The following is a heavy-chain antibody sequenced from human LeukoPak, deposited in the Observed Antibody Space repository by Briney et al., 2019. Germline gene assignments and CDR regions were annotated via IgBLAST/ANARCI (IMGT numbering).Heavy chain of an antibody. J-gene: IGHJ4*02. V-gene: IGHV3-30*04. CDR1: GFTFSSYA. CDR3: AKQLIAVAGLDY. D-gene: IGHD6-19*01. CDR2: ISYDGSNK. Sequence: GGSLRLSCAASGFTFSSYAMHWVRQAPGKGLEWVAVISYDGSNKYYADSVKGRFTISRDNSKNTLYLQMNSLRAEDTAVYYCAKQLIAVAGLDYWGQGTLVTVSS.